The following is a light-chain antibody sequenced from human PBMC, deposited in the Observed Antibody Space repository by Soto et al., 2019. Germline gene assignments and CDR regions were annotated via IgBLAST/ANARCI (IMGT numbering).Light chain of an antibody. CDR1: QRVSSN. Sequence: EVVMTQSPATLSVSPGERATLSCRASQRVSSNLAWYQQNPGQAPRLLIFGASTRATGIPARFSGSGSGIEFTLTISSLQSEDFAVYYCQQYNNWPLYTFGQGTKLEIK. V-gene: IGKV3D-15*01. CDR2: GAS. CDR3: QQYNNWPLYT. J-gene: IGKJ2*01.